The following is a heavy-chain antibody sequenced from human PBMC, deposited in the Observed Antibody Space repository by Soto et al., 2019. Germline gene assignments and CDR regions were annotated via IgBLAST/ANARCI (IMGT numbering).Heavy chain of an antibody. CDR2: IIPIFGTA. V-gene: IGHV1-69*13. CDR1: GGTFSSYA. Sequence: SVKVSCKASGGTFSSYAISWVRQAPGQGLEWMGGIIPIFGTANYAQKFQGRVTITADESTSTAYMELSSLRSEDTAVYYCARGHKDIVVVVAATPYYYYGMDVWGQGTTVTVSS. J-gene: IGHJ6*02. D-gene: IGHD2-15*01. CDR3: ARGHKDIVVVVAATPYYYYGMDV.